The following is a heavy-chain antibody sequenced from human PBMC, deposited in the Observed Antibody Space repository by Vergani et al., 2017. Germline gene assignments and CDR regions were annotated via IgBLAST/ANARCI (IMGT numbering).Heavy chain of an antibody. CDR1: GFTFSSYG. Sequence: QVQLVESGGGVVQPGRSLRLSCAASGFTFSSYGMHWVRQAPGKGLEGVAVISYDGSNKYYADSVKGRFTISRDNSKNTLYLQMNSRRAEATAVYYFAKDLHGFWRGLDYWGQGTLVTVSS. D-gene: IGHD3-3*01. J-gene: IGHJ4*02. CDR2: ISYDGSNK. CDR3: AKDLHGFWRGLDY. V-gene: IGHV3-30*18.